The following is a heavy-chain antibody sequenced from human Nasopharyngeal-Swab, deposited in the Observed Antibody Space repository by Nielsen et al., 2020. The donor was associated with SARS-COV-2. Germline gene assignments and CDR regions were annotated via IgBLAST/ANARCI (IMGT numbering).Heavy chain of an antibody. CDR3: AKAPYLRGLDV. J-gene: IGHJ6*02. V-gene: IGHV3-23*01. Sequence: VRQAPGKGLEWVSIISGSGNTTYYADSVNDRFTISRDNSKNTLYLQMNSLRVDDTAVYYCAKAPYLRGLDVWGQGTTVTVPS. D-gene: IGHD2-21*01. CDR2: ISGSGNTT.